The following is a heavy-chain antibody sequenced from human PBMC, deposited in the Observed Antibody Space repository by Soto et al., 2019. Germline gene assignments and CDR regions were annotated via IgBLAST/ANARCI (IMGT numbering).Heavy chain of an antibody. J-gene: IGHJ4*02. D-gene: IGHD3-16*01. CDR3: ASGYTQSY. Sequence: SETLSLTCAVYGGSFSGYYWSWIRQPPGKGLEWIGEINNSESTNYNPSFKSLVTISVATSKNQFSLKLSSVTAADTAVYYCASGYTQSYWGQGTLVTVSS. CDR2: INNSEST. V-gene: IGHV4-34*01. CDR1: GGSFSGYY.